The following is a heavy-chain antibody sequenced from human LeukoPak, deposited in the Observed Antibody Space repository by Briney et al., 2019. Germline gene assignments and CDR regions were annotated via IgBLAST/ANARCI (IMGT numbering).Heavy chain of an antibody. CDR3: ARDGDHSSSSLSWFDP. J-gene: IGHJ5*02. D-gene: IGHD6-6*01. V-gene: IGHV1-46*01. CDR1: GYTFTSYY. Sequence: GASVKVSCKASGYTFTSYYMHWVRQAPGQGLEWMGIINPSAGTTTYAQKFQGRVTMTSDMSTSTVYMELSSLRSEDTAVYYCARDGDHSSSSLSWFDPWGNGTTVTVSS. CDR2: INPSAGTT.